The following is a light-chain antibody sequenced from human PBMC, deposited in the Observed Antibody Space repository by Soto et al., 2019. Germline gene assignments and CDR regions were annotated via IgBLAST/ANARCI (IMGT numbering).Light chain of an antibody. CDR1: QSVSRN. CDR2: GAS. V-gene: IGKV3-15*01. CDR3: QPYNNWPPIT. J-gene: IGKJ5*01. Sequence: EIVMTQAPATLSGSPGERATLSCTASQSVSRNLAWYQQKPGQATRIRIYGASTRATGIPARFSGSGSGTEFTLTISSLQSEDFAVYYCQPYNNWPPITFGQGTRLEIK.